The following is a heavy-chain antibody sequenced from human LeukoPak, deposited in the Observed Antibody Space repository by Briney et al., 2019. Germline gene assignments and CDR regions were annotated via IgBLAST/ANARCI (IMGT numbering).Heavy chain of an antibody. Sequence: ASVKVSCKASGYTFTGYYMHWVRQAPGQGLEWMGWINPNSGGTNYAQKFQGRVTMTRHTSISTAYMELRSLRSDDTAVYYCALVVAATSWFDPWGQGTLVTVSS. CDR2: INPNSGGT. D-gene: IGHD2-15*01. V-gene: IGHV1-2*02. J-gene: IGHJ5*02. CDR3: ALVVAATSWFDP. CDR1: GYTFTGYY.